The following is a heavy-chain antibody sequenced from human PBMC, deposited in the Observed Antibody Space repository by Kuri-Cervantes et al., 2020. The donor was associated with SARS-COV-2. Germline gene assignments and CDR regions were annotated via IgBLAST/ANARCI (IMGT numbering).Heavy chain of an antibody. CDR2: ISGSGGST. D-gene: IGHD5-12*01. CDR1: GFTFSSYA. V-gene: IGHV3-23*01. CDR3: AKDKWVPTKFVCAFDI. J-gene: IGHJ3*02. Sequence: LSLTCAASGFTFSSYAMSWVRQAPGKGLEWVSAISGSGGSTYYADSVKGRFTIPRDNSKNTLYLQMNSLRAENTAVYYCAKDKWVPTKFVCAFDIWGQGTMVTVSS.